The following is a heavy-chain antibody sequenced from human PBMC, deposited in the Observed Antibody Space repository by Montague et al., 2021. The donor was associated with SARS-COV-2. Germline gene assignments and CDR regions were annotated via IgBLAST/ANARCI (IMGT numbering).Heavy chain of an antibody. D-gene: IGHD6-6*01. V-gene: IGHV4-4*09. CDR1: GASLSFYF. J-gene: IGHJ5*01. CDR3: GRLGYSTSTVDA. CDR2: IEHGGST. Sequence: SEILSLTCTVSGASLSFYFWTWIRQPPGRGLEWIGYIEHGGSTNYNPSLKSRLTMSLDMSSNQFSLELRSVTAADTAVYYCGRLGYSTSTVDAWGHGTLVSVSS.